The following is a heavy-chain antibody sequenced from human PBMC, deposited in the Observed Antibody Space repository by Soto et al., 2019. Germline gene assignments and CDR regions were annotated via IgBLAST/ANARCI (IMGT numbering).Heavy chain of an antibody. J-gene: IGHJ4*02. CDR1: GFTFSTYS. D-gene: IGHD6-19*01. CDR2: ISAGSSTI. CDR3: ARAVEQWLPRFDY. V-gene: IGHV3-48*01. Sequence: EVQLVDSGGGLIQPGGSLRLSCAASGFTFSTYSMNWVRQAPGKGLEWVSSISAGSSTIYYADSVKGRFTISRDNAKNSLYLQMNSLRAEATAVYYCARAVEQWLPRFDYWGQGTLVTVSS.